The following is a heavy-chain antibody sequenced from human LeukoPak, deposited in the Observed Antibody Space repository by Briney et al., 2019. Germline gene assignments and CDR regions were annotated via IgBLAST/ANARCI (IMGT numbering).Heavy chain of an antibody. CDR3: ARRQGTTLSFDY. CDR1: GYTFTGYY. Sequence: ASVKVSCKASGYTFTGYYMHWVLRAPRQERQWMGWINPNGGGTNYAQKLQCRVTMTRDTSISTAYVELSRLRSDDTAVYYCARRQGTTLSFDYWGQGTLVTVSS. V-gene: IGHV1-2*02. D-gene: IGHD1-1*01. J-gene: IGHJ4*02. CDR2: INPNGGGT.